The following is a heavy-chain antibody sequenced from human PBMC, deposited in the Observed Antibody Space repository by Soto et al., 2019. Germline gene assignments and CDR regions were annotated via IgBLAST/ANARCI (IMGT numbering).Heavy chain of an antibody. CDR3: VGGDGDDYDGTAYLCRS. D-gene: IGHD3-22*01. CDR2: IKSDGSGT. J-gene: IGHJ5*02. Sequence: EVQLVESGGGLVQPGGSLRLSCAASGFTFSSYWMHWVRQAPGKGLVWVSRIKSDGSGTYYADSVKGRLTISRDNAKNTMYLRMTCVRAEDTAVYYCVGGDGDDYDGTAYLCRSWGQGTLVTVSS. CDR1: GFTFSSYW. V-gene: IGHV3-74*01.